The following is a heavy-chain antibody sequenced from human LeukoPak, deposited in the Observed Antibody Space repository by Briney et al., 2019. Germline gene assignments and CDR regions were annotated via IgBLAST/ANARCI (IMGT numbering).Heavy chain of an antibody. Sequence: PSETLSLTCSLSSGSISSYYWTWLRQPPGKTLQWIGNVYFNGDTNFNPSLKSRVTISVDTSNNQFSLKLTSVTAADTAVYYCARQFGLMRCYRHLDHWRRGILVTVSA. J-gene: IGHJ4*02. CDR3: ARQFGLMRCYRHLDH. V-gene: IGHV4-59*08. CDR2: VYFNGDT. CDR1: SGSISSYY. D-gene: IGHD3/OR15-3a*01.